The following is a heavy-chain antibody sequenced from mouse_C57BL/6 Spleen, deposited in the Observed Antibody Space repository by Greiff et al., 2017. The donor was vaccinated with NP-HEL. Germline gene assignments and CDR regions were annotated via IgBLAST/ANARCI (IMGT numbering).Heavy chain of an antibody. D-gene: IGHD2-10*01. CDR2: IYPRDGST. CDR1: GYTFTSYD. J-gene: IGHJ1*03. CDR3: ARWAYYGNLWYFDV. Sequence: QVQLKQSGPELVKPGASVKLSCKASGYTFTSYDINWVKQRPGQGLEWIGWIYPRDGSTKYNEKFKGKATLTVDTSSSTAYMELHSLTSEDSAVYFCARWAYYGNLWYFDVWGTGTTVTVSS. V-gene: IGHV1-85*01.